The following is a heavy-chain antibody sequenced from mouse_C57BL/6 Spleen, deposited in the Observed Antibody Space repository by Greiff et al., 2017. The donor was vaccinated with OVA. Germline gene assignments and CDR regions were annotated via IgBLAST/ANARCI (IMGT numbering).Heavy chain of an antibody. Sequence: QVQLQQPGAELVKPGASVKLSCKASGYTFTSYWMQWVNQRPGQGLEWIGEIDPSDSYTNYNQKFKGKATLTVDTSSSTAYMQLSILTSEDSAVYYCARGDWDGYWGQGTTLTVSS. CDR1: GYTFTSYW. D-gene: IGHD4-1*01. CDR3: ARGDWDGY. V-gene: IGHV1-50*01. J-gene: IGHJ2*01. CDR2: IDPSDSYT.